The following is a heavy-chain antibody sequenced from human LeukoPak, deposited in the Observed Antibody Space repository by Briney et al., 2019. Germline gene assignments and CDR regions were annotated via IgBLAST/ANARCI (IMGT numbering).Heavy chain of an antibody. CDR1: GGTFSSYA. J-gene: IGHJ3*02. Sequence: SVKVSCKASGGTFSSYAISWVRQAPGQGLEWMGGIIPIFGTANYAQKFQGRVTITADESTSTAYMELSSLRSEDTAVYYCARASSNSGYDYDAFDIWGQGTMVTVSS. V-gene: IGHV1-69*01. CDR3: ARASSNSGYDYDAFDI. CDR2: IIPIFGTA. D-gene: IGHD5-12*01.